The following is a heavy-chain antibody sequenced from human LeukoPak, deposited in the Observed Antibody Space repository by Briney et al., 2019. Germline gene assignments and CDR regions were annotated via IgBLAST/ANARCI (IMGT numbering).Heavy chain of an antibody. Sequence: SETLSLTCAVSGGSISSSNWWSWVRQPPGKGLEWIGEIYHSGSTNYYPSLKSRVTISVDKSKNQFSLKLSSVTAADTAVYYCASLRAGGNLDYWGQGTLVTVSS. D-gene: IGHD4-23*01. J-gene: IGHJ4*02. CDR1: GGSISSSNW. V-gene: IGHV4-4*02. CDR2: IYHSGST. CDR3: ASLRAGGNLDY.